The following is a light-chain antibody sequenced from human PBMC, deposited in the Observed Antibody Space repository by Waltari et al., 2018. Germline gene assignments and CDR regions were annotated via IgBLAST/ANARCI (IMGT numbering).Light chain of an antibody. CDR3: CSYAGKYPVI. CDR1: SSDVGGYNY. V-gene: IGLV2-11*01. Sequence: QSALTQPRSVSGSPGQSVAISCTGTSSDVGGYNYVSWYQHHPGKAPKLMIYDVNKRPSGLPDRFPGSKSGNTASLTISGLQAEDEADYHCCSYAGKYPVIFGGGTKLTVL. J-gene: IGLJ2*01. CDR2: DVN.